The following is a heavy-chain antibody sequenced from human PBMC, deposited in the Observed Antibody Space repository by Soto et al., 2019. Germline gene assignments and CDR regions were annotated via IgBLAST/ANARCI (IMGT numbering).Heavy chain of an antibody. CDR2: ISYDGSNK. J-gene: IGHJ4*02. CDR1: GFTFSIYA. V-gene: IGHV3-30-3*01. CDR3: ARDSGDDGIPY. Sequence: PGGSLRLSCAASGFTFSIYAMHLVRQAPGKGLEWAAFISYDGSNKYYADSVKGRFTISRDNSKNTLYLQMNSLRAEDTAVYYCARDSGDDGIPYWGQGTLVTVSS. D-gene: IGHD5-12*01.